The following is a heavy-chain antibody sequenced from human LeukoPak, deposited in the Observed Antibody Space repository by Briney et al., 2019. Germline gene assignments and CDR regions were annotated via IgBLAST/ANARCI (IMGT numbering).Heavy chain of an antibody. Sequence: GGSLRLSCAASGFTFSSYAMHWVRQAPGKGLEWVAVISYDGSSKYYADSVKGRFTISRDNSKNTLYLQMNSLRAEDTAVYYCARDLTTVTSYYYGMDVWGQGTTVTVSS. CDR3: ARDLTTVTSYYYGMDV. J-gene: IGHJ6*02. D-gene: IGHD4-17*01. CDR2: ISYDGSSK. CDR1: GFTFSSYA. V-gene: IGHV3-30-3*01.